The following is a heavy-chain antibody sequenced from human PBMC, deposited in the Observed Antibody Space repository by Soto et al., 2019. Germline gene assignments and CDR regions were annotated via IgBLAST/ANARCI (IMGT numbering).Heavy chain of an antibody. CDR3: VQTTGWPGFDF. Sequence: EVQLVESGGGWIQPGGSLRLSCAASGFTGSSKYMTWVRQAPGKGLEWVSVIYGGGTTYYADSVKGRFTISRDNSKNTLYLQMNSLRAEDTAVYYCVQTTGWPGFDFWGQGTLVTVSS. J-gene: IGHJ4*02. CDR1: GFTGSSKY. V-gene: IGHV3-53*01. D-gene: IGHD6-19*01. CDR2: IYGGGTT.